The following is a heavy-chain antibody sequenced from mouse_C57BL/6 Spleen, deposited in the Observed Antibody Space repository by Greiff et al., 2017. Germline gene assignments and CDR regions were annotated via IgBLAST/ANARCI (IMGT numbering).Heavy chain of an antibody. D-gene: IGHD2-12*01. CDR3: AYYNYDEDY. CDR1: GYTFTSSW. V-gene: IGHV1-55*01. CDR2: IYPGSGST. Sequence: QVQLQQPGAELVKPGASVTMSCKASGYTFTSSWITWVKQRPGQGLEWLGDIYPGSGSTNYNAKFTSKATLTVDTSSSTAYMQLSSRTSEDSAVYDCAYYNYDEDYWGQGTTLTVSS. J-gene: IGHJ2*01.